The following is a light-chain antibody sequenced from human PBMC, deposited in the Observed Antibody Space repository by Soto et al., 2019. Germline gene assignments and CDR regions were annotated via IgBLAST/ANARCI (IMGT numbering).Light chain of an antibody. Sequence: DIQMTQSPSTLSASVGDRVTITCRASQSISSWLAWYQQKPGKAPKLLIYKASSLESGVPSGFSGSGSGTEFTLTNSSLQPDDFATYYCQQYNSYSPLTFGGGTKVEIK. J-gene: IGKJ4*01. CDR3: QQYNSYSPLT. CDR2: KAS. CDR1: QSISSW. V-gene: IGKV1-5*03.